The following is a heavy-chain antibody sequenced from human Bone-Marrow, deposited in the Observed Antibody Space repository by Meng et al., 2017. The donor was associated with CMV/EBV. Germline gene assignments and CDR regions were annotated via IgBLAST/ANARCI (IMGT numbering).Heavy chain of an antibody. J-gene: IGHJ4*02. CDR3: ARDRRGGSITIFGVAFDY. CDR2: ISSSSYI. Sequence: GESLKISCAASGFTFSSYSMNWVRQAPGKGLEWVSSISSSSYIYYADSVKGRFTISRDNAKNSLYLQMNSLRAEDTAVYYCARDRRGGSITIFGVAFDYWGQGTLVTVSS. CDR1: GFTFSSYS. D-gene: IGHD3-3*01. V-gene: IGHV3-21*01.